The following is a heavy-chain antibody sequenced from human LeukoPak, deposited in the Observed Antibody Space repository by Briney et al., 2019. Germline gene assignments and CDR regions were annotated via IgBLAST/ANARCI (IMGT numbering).Heavy chain of an antibody. CDR3: ARVGYYYGSGSFKAYYFDY. Sequence: SETLSLTCTVSGGSISRGGYYWSWIRQHPGRGLEWLGYIYYSGSTCCNPSVKSRVTISVDTSKNQFSLKLSSVTAADTAVYYCARVGYYYGSGSFKAYYFDYWGQGTLVTVSS. CDR1: GGSISRGGYY. D-gene: IGHD3-10*01. V-gene: IGHV4-31*03. J-gene: IGHJ4*02. CDR2: IYYSGST.